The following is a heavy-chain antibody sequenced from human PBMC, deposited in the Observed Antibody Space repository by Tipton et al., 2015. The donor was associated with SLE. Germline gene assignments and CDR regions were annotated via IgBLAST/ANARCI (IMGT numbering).Heavy chain of an antibody. D-gene: IGHD2-2*01. Sequence: TLSLTCTVSGGSISSGGYYWCWIRQHPGEGLEWIGYNYYSGSTYYNPSLKSRVTISIDTSKNQFSLKLSSVTAADTAVYYCASCSRSDAFDIWGQGTMVTVSS. V-gene: IGHV4-31*03. CDR2: NYYSGST. J-gene: IGHJ3*02. CDR1: GGSISSGGYY. CDR3: ASCSRSDAFDI.